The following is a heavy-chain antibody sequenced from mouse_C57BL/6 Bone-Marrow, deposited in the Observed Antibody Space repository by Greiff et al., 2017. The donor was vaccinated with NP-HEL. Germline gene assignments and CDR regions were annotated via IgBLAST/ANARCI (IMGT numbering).Heavy chain of an antibody. CDR1: GFSLTSYG. CDR2: IWRGGST. D-gene: IGHD1-1*01. Sequence: VQGVESGPGLVQPSQSLSITCTVSGFSLTSYGVHWVRQSPGKGLEWLGVIWRGGSTDYNAAFMSRLSITKDNSKSQVFFKMNSLQADDTAIYYCAKNRDSSYGAMDYWGQGTSVTVSS. CDR3: AKNRDSSYGAMDY. J-gene: IGHJ4*01. V-gene: IGHV2-5*01.